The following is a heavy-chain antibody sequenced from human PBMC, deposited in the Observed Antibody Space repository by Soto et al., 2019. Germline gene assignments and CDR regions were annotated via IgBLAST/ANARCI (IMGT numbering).Heavy chain of an antibody. J-gene: IGHJ3*02. CDR2: INPNSGGT. CDR1: GYTFTGYY. Sequence: ASVKVSCKASGYTFTGYYMHWVRQAPGQRLEWMGWINPNSGGTNYAQKFQGWVTMTRDTSISTAYMELSRLRSDDTAVYYGARATEAVAVSALDIGGQGTMVPVSS. CDR3: ARATEAVAVSALDI. V-gene: IGHV1-2*04. D-gene: IGHD6-19*01.